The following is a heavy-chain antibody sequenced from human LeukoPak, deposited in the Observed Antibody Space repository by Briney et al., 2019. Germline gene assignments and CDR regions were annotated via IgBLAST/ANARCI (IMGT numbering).Heavy chain of an antibody. CDR3: ASDQNF. CDR1: GGSISSNYY. Sequence: SETLSLTCTVSGGSISSNYYWGWIRQPPGKGLEWIGSIYYSGITYYNPSLKSRVTISVDTSKNQFSLKLSSVTTADTAVYYCASDQNFWGQGTLVTVSS. J-gene: IGHJ4*02. V-gene: IGHV4-39*07. CDR2: IYYSGIT.